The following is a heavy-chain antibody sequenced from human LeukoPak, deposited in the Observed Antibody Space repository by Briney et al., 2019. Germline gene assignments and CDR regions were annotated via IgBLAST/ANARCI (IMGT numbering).Heavy chain of an antibody. CDR2: IRGGGGST. D-gene: IGHD6-13*01. CDR3: AKSGALQYSSSWYGGYYFDY. J-gene: IGHJ4*02. CDR1: GFTFSSYA. Sequence: GGSLRLSCAASGFTFSSYAMSWVRQAPGKGLEWVSAIRGGGGSTYYADSVKGRFTISRDNSKNTLYLQMNSLRAEDTAVYYCAKSGALQYSSSWYGGYYFDYWGQGTLVTVSS. V-gene: IGHV3-23*01.